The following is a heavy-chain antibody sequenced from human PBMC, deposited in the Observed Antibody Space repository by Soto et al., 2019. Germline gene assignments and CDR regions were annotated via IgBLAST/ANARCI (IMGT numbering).Heavy chain of an antibody. CDR1: GGSVSSDSYY. J-gene: IGHJ5*02. Sequence: SLTCSVSGGSVSSDSYYWSWIRQPPGKGLEWIGYIYYSGSTKYNPSLKSRVTMSVDTSKNQFSLKLSSVTAADTAVYYCAREITIFGVIIIPGWFDPWGQGTLVTVSS. CDR3: AREITIFGVIIIPGWFDP. V-gene: IGHV4-61*01. D-gene: IGHD3-3*01. CDR2: IYYSGST.